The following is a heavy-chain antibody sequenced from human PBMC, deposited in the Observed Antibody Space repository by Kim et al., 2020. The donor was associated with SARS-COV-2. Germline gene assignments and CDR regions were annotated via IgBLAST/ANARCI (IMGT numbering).Heavy chain of an antibody. D-gene: IGHD1-26*01. Sequence: SETLSLTCTVSGGSISSYYWSWIRQPAGKGLEWIGRIYTSGSTNYNPSLKSRVTMSVDTSKNQFSLKLSSVTAADTAVYYCARELTGLLVGATTRGLYYYYYYMDVWGKGTTVTVSS. CDR1: GGSISSYY. CDR2: IYTSGST. CDR3: ARELTGLLVGATTRGLYYYYYYMDV. V-gene: IGHV4-4*07. J-gene: IGHJ6*03.